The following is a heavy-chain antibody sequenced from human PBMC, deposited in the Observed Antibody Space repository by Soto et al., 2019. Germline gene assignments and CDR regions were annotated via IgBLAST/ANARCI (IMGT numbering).Heavy chain of an antibody. D-gene: IGHD6-19*01. CDR3: AGGYSSGWARTKEIDY. J-gene: IGHJ4*02. Sequence: QVQLVQSGAEVKKPGSSVKVSCKASGGTFSRYAISWVRQAPGQGLEWMGGIIPIFGTANYAQKFQGRVTITADESTSTAYMELSSMRSEDRAVYYCAGGYSSGWARTKEIDYWGQGTLVTVSS. CDR1: GGTFSRYA. V-gene: IGHV1-69*01. CDR2: IIPIFGTA.